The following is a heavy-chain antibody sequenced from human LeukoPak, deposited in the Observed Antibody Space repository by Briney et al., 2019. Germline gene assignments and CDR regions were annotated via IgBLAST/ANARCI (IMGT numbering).Heavy chain of an antibody. Sequence: GGSLRLTCAASGFTFNNAWMSWVRQAPGKGLDWVGRIKSRNDGGTADYAAPVKGRFTISRDDSKNTLYLQMNSLKTEDTAVYYCTTDWVGLELGQSDIWGQGTMVTVSS. CDR2: IKSRNDGGTA. CDR1: GFTFNNAW. CDR3: TTDWVGLELGQSDI. J-gene: IGHJ3*02. D-gene: IGHD1-7*01. V-gene: IGHV3-15*01.